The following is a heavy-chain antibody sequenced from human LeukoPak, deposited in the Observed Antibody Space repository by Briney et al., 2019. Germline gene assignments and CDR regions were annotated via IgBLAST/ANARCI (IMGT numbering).Heavy chain of an antibody. CDR2: ISAYNGNT. Sequence: KPGASVNVSCKASGYTFTSYGISWGRQAPGQGLEWMGWISAYNGNTNYAQKLQGRTTMTTDTSTSTAYMELRSLRSDDPAVYYCARVEVSCGSGSYYFSYWGQGTLVTVSS. J-gene: IGHJ4*02. V-gene: IGHV1-18*01. CDR3: ARVEVSCGSGSYYFSY. CDR1: GYTFTSYG. D-gene: IGHD3-10*01.